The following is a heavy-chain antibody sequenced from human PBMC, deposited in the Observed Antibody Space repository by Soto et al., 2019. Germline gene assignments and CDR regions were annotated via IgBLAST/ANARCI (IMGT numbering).Heavy chain of an antibody. CDR1: GFTFSSCA. V-gene: IGHV3-23*01. CDR2: IIDSGAST. J-gene: IGHJ6*02. CDR3: ARAAVSENYYYYYGMDV. Sequence: GGSLRLSCAASGFTFSSCAMGWVRQAPGKGLEWVSDIIDSGASTYYADSVKGRFTISRDNAKNSLYLQMNSLRAEDTAVYYCARAAVSENYYYYYGMDVWGQGTTVTVSS. D-gene: IGHD6-25*01.